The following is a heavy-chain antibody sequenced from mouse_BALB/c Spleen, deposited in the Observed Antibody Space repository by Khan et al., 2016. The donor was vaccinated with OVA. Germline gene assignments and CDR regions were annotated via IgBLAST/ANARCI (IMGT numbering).Heavy chain of an antibody. CDR2: VSTGGGYT. V-gene: IGHV5-6*01. D-gene: IGHD1-1*01. CDR3: TRLAYYYDSEGFAY. CDR1: GFTFSTYG. Sequence: EVQLVESGGDLVKPGGSLKLSCAASGFTFSTYGMSWVRQTPDKRLEWVATVSTGGGYTYYPDSVKGRFPISSDNDKNPLYLEMRGMKSEDTAMFYCTRLAYYYDSEGFAYWGQGTLVTVSA. J-gene: IGHJ3*01.